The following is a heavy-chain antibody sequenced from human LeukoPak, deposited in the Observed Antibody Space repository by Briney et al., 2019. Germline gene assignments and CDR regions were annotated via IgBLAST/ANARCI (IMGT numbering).Heavy chain of an antibody. CDR2: ISGSGGST. D-gene: IGHD7-27*01. CDR3: AKDVAAGDFDY. J-gene: IGHJ4*02. Sequence: PGGSLRLSCAASGFGFSSGTMNWVRQAPGKGLEWVSAISGSGGSTYYADSVKGRFTISRDNSKTTLYLQMNSLRAEDTAVYYCAKDVAAGDFDYWGQGTLVTVSS. CDR1: GFGFSSGT. V-gene: IGHV3-23*01.